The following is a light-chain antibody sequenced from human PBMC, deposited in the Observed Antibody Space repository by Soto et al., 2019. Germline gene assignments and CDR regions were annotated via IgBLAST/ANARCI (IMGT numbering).Light chain of an antibody. CDR3: QQYKSYSAHGLT. Sequence: DIQMTQSPSSVSASVGDSVTISCRASESISGYLAWYQQKPGKAPKLLIYDASVLQTGVPSRFSGFSSGTDFTLTISGLQPDDFATYFCQQYKSYSAHGLTFGGGTKVGIK. CDR1: ESISGY. CDR2: DAS. J-gene: IGKJ4*01. V-gene: IGKV1-5*01.